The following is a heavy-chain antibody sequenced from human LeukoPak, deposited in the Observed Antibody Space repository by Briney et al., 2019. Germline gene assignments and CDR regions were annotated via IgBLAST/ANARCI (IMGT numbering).Heavy chain of an antibody. CDR1: GFTFSSYA. Sequence: PGGSLRLSCAASGFTFSSYAMSWVRQAPGKGLEWVSAISDSGGSTYYADSVKGRFTISRDNSKNTLYLQMNSLRAEDTAVYYCAKDLRQYYYDSSGYYPYWGQGTLVTVSS. CDR3: AKDLRQYYYDSSGYYPY. J-gene: IGHJ4*02. CDR2: ISDSGGST. V-gene: IGHV3-23*01. D-gene: IGHD3-22*01.